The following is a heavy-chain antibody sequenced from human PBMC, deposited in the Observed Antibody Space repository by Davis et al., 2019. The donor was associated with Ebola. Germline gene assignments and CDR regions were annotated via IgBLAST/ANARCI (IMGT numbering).Heavy chain of an antibody. Sequence: GGSLRLSCAASGFTFSSYSMNWVRQAPGKGLEWVSYISSSGSTIYYADSVKGRFTISRDNAKNSLFLQMNSLRAEDTAVYYCARGPSTGNSFSHWGQGTLVTVSS. CDR3: ARGPSTGNSFSH. V-gene: IGHV3-48*04. CDR2: ISSSGSTI. J-gene: IGHJ4*02. CDR1: GFTFSSYS. D-gene: IGHD4-23*01.